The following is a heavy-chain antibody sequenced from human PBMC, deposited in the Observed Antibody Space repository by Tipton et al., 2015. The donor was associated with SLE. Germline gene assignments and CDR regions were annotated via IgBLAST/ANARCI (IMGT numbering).Heavy chain of an antibody. J-gene: IGHJ6*02. D-gene: IGHD6-19*01. CDR2: INHSGST. CDR3: AFSGWYGAYYYGMDV. V-gene: IGHV4-34*01. Sequence: TLSLTCAVYGGSFSGYYWSWIRQPPGKGLEWIGEINHSGSTNYNPSLKSRVTISVDTSKNQFSLKLSSVTAADTAVYYCAFSGWYGAYYYGMDVWDQGP. CDR1: GGSFSGYY.